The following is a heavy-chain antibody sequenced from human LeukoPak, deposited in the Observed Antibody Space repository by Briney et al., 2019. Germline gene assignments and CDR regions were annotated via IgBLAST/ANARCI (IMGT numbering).Heavy chain of an antibody. J-gene: IGHJ4*02. D-gene: IGHD3-16*01. V-gene: IGHV4-34*01. CDR1: GGSFSGYY. Sequence: SETLSLTCAVYGGSFSGYYWSWIRQPPGKGLEWIGEINHSGSTNYNPSLKSRVTISVDTSKSQFSLKLSSVTAADTAVYYCARAARRDYNYWGQGTLVTVSS. CDR3: ARAARRDYNY. CDR2: INHSGST.